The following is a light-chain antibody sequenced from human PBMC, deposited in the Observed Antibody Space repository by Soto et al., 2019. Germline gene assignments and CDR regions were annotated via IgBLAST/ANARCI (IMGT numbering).Light chain of an antibody. CDR2: ATS. CDR1: QAISSY. J-gene: IGKJ4*01. CDR3: HKYNHAPT. Sequence: DIQLTQSRSSLSASVGDRVTITCRASQAISSYLAWYQQKPGKVPELLIYATSTLQSGAPSRFSSSGSGPDFTLTISSLQPDDVATYYCHKYNHAPTFGGGTRVEIK. V-gene: IGKV1-27*01.